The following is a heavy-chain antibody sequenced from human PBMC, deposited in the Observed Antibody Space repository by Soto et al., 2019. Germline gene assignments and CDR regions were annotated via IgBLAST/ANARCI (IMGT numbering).Heavy chain of an antibody. CDR3: AKSVTVVTPCYDY. V-gene: IGHV3-23*01. Sequence: LRLSCAASGLTFSSYAMSWVRQAPGKGLEWVSAISGSGGSTYYADSVKGRFTISRDNSKNTLYLQMNSLRAEDTAVYYCAKSVTVVTPCYDYWGQGTLVTVSS. D-gene: IGHD2-21*02. J-gene: IGHJ4*02. CDR1: GLTFSSYA. CDR2: ISGSGGST.